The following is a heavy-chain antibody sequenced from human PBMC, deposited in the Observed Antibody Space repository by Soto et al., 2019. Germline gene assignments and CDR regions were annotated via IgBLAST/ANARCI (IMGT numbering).Heavy chain of an antibody. V-gene: IGHV3-33*01. Sequence: GGSLRLSCAASGFTFSSYGMHWVRQAPGKGLEWVAVIWYDGSNKYYADSVKGRFTISRDNSKNTLYLQMNSLRAEDTAVYYCARDIDILTGPNYYYYGMDVWGQGTTVTVSS. CDR3: ARDIDILTGPNYYYYGMDV. D-gene: IGHD3-9*01. J-gene: IGHJ6*02. CDR1: GFTFSSYG. CDR2: IWYDGSNK.